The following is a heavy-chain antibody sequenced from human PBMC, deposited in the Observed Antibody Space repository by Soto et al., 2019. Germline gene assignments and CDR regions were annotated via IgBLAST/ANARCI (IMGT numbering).Heavy chain of an antibody. J-gene: IGHJ6*02. CDR2: FDPEDGET. D-gene: IGHD3-3*01. V-gene: IGHV1-24*01. CDR1: GYALTELS. CDR3: ATVTGTIFGVVSDYYYYGMDV. Sequence: ASVKVSCKVSGYALTELSMHWVRQAPGKGLEWMGGFDPEDGETIYAQKFQGRVTMTEDTSTDTAYMELSSLRSEDTAVYYCATVTGTIFGVVSDYYYYGMDVWGQGTTVTVSS.